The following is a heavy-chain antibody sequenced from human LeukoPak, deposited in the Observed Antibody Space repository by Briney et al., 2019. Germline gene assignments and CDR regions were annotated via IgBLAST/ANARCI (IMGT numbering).Heavy chain of an antibody. CDR1: GLTFSSYD. CDR2: IGATGDT. CDR3: ARDLSSSGDHSYYNWFDP. Sequence: GGSLRLSCAASGLTFSSYDMHWVRQAPGKGLEWVSSIGATGDTYYAGSVKGRFTISRENAKKSLYLQMSSLRVEDTAVYYCARDLSSSGDHSYYNWFDPWGQGTLVTVSS. V-gene: IGHV3-13*01. D-gene: IGHD6-19*01. J-gene: IGHJ5*02.